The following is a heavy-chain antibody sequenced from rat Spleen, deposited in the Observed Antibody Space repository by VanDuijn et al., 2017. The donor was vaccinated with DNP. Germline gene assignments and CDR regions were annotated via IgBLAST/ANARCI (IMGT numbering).Heavy chain of an antibody. V-gene: IGHV5-31*01. CDR1: GFTFNTYW. CDR3: ASGSYDGYKWFAY. D-gene: IGHD1-9*01. CDR2: ITTGDDNT. Sequence: EVQLVESGGGLVQPGRSLKLSCVASGFTFNTYWMTWIRQVPGKGLEWVASITTGDDNTYYPDSVKGRFTISRNNAKNTLSLQMNSLRSEDTATYYCASGSYDGYKWFAYWGQGTLVTVSS. J-gene: IGHJ3*01.